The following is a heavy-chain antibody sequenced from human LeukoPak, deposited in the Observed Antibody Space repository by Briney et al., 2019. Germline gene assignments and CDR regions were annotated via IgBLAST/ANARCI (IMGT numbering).Heavy chain of an antibody. CDR3: ARMREMATIIYFDY. Sequence: GGSLRLSCAASGFNFNSHGMNWVRQAPGQGLEWISYISSDGSTTYYADSVRGRFTISRDNAKNSLYLQMNSLRAEDTAVYYCARMREMATIIYFDYWGQGTLVTVSS. CDR2: ISSDGSTT. D-gene: IGHD5-24*01. J-gene: IGHJ4*02. CDR1: GFNFNSHG. V-gene: IGHV3-48*04.